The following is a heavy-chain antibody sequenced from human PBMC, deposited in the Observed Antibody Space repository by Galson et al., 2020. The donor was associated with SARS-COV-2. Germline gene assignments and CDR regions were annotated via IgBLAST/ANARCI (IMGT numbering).Heavy chain of an antibody. CDR1: GFTFSSYG. D-gene: IGHD6-13*01. Sequence: GGSLRLSCAASGFTFSSYGMHWVRQAPGKGLEWVAVISYDGSNKYYADSVKGRFTISRDNSKNTLYLQMNSLRAEDTAVYYCAKDSLRRDVWAPSADIAAAAYFDYWGQGTLVTVSS. CDR3: AKDSLRRDVWAPSADIAAAAYFDY. CDR2: ISYDGSNK. V-gene: IGHV3-30*18. J-gene: IGHJ4*02.